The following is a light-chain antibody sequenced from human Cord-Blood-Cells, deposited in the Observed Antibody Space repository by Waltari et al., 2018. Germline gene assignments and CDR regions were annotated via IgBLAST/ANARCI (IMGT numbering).Light chain of an antibody. Sequence: SSELTQDPAVSVALGQTVRITCQGDSLRSYYASWYQQKPGQAPVLVIYGKNNRPSGIPDRFSGSSSGNTASWTITGAQAEEEADDYCSSRDSSGNHVVFGGGTKLTVL. CDR3: SSRDSSGNHVV. J-gene: IGLJ2*01. CDR2: GKN. V-gene: IGLV3-19*01. CDR1: SLRSYY.